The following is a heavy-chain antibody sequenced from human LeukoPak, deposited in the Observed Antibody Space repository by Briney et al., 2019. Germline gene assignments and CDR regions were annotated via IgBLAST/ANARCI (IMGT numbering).Heavy chain of an antibody. J-gene: IGHJ5*02. CDR1: GGSISSSNW. V-gene: IGHV4-4*02. D-gene: IGHD6-19*01. CDR3: ARDEGGYSSNWFDP. Sequence: SGTLSLTCAVSGGSISSSNWWSWVRQPPGKGLEWIGEIYHSGSTNYNPSLKSRVTISVDKSKNQFSLKLSSVTAADTAVYYCARDEGGYSSNWFDPWGQGTLVTVSS. CDR2: IYHSGST.